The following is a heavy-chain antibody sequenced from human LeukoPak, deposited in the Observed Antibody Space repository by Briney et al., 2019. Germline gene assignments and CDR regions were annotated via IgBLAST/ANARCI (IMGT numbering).Heavy chain of an antibody. CDR2: IYHNGNT. CDR1: GGSITSGTFY. J-gene: IGHJ5*02. Sequence: PSETLSLTCTVSGGSITSGTFYWGWTRQPPGKGLEWIGNIYHNGNTYYNPSLKSRVTISVDTSKNQFSLKLRSVTATDTAVYYCARQANWFDPWGQGTLVTVSS. V-gene: IGHV4-39*01. CDR3: ARQANWFDP.